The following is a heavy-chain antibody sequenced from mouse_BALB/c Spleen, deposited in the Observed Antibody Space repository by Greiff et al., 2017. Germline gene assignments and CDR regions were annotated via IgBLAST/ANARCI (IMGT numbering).Heavy chain of an antibody. J-gene: IGHJ1*01. CDR3: ARGFPYYYGSSYWYFDV. V-gene: IGHV2-6-7*01. CDR1: GFSLTGYG. Sequence: VKLMESGPGLVAPSQSLSITCTVSGFSLTGYGVNWVRQPPGKGLEWLGMIWGDGSTDYNSALKSRLSISKDNSKSQVFLKMNSLQTDDTARYYCARGFPYYYGSSYWYFDVWGAGTTVTVSS. D-gene: IGHD1-1*01. CDR2: IWGDGST.